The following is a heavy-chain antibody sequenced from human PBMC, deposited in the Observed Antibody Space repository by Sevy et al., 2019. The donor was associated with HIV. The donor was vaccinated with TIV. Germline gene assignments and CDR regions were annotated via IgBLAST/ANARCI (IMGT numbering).Heavy chain of an antibody. J-gene: IGHJ4*02. V-gene: IGHV1-69*13. Sequence: ASVKVSCKASGYTFTNYGITWVRQAPGQGLEWMGGIIPIFGTANYAQKFQGRVTITADESTSTAYMELSSLRSEDTAVYYCARTSSSWYGDDYWGQGTLVTVSS. CDR3: ARTSSSWYGDDY. D-gene: IGHD6-13*01. CDR1: GYTFTNYG. CDR2: IIPIFGTA.